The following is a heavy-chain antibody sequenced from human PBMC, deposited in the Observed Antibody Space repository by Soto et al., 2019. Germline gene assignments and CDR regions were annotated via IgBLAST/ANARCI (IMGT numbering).Heavy chain of an antibody. CDR3: ASRERVDAFDI. CDR2: IIPILGSA. CDR1: GGTFSSYA. V-gene: IGHV1-69*13. J-gene: IGHJ3*02. D-gene: IGHD1-26*01. Sequence: ASVKVSCKASGGTFSSYAISWLRQAPGQGLEWMGGIIPILGSANYAQKFQDRVTITADESTSTTYMELSSLRSEDAAVYYCASRERVDAFDIWGQGTMVTVSS.